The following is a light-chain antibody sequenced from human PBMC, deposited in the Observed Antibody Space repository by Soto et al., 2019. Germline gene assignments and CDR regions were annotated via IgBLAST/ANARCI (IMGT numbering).Light chain of an antibody. Sequence: DIQMTQSPSTLSASVGDRVTITCRASQSISSWLAWYQQKPGEAPQLLIYKASTLESGVPSRFSGSGSGTEFTLTISSLQPDDFATYYCQQYYSYLYTFGQGTRLEIK. CDR3: QQYYSYLYT. CDR1: QSISSW. V-gene: IGKV1-5*03. J-gene: IGKJ5*01. CDR2: KAS.